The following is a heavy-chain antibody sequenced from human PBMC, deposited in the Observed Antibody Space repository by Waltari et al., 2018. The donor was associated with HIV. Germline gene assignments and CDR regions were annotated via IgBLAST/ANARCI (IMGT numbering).Heavy chain of an antibody. Sequence: QVQLQESGPGLVKPSETLSLTCTVSGGSVSSGSYYWSWIRPPPGKGLEWIGYIYYSGSTNYNPSLKSRVTISVDTSKNQFSLKLSSVTAADTAVYYCAREFYPVAGWGVDYWGQGTLVTVSS. CDR1: GGSVSSGSYY. J-gene: IGHJ4*02. CDR2: IYYSGST. D-gene: IGHD6-19*01. V-gene: IGHV4-61*01. CDR3: AREFYPVAGWGVDY.